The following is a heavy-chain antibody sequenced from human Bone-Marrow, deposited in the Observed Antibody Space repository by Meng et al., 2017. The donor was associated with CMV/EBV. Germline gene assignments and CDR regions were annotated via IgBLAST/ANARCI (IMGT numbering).Heavy chain of an antibody. V-gene: IGHV3-30*02. J-gene: IGHJ4*02. Sequence: GESLKISCAASGFTFDSYVMNWVRQAPGKGLEWVAFIRYDGSNKYYADSVKGRFTISRDNSKNTLYLQMNSLRAEDTAVYYCAKDLLGWNDYWGQGTLVTVSS. CDR2: IRYDGSNK. D-gene: IGHD1-1*01. CDR1: GFTFDSYV. CDR3: AKDLLGWNDY.